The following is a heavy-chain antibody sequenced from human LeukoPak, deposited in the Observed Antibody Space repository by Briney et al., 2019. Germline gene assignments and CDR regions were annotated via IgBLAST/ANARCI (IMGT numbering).Heavy chain of an antibody. Sequence: GGSLRLSCAASGFTFSSYGMHWVRQAPGKGLEWVAVISYDGSNKYYADSVKGRFTVSRDNSKNTLYLQMNSLRAEDTAVYYCAGYYYDSSPFDYWGQGTLVTVSS. V-gene: IGHV3-30*03. CDR1: GFTFSSYG. J-gene: IGHJ4*02. CDR2: ISYDGSNK. CDR3: AGYYYDSSPFDY. D-gene: IGHD3-22*01.